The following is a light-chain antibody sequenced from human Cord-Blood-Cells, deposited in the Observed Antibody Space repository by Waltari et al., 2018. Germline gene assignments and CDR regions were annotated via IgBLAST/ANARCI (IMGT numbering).Light chain of an antibody. CDR3: YSAADNNVV. CDR2: KDS. V-gene: IGLV3-27*01. CDR1: VLANKY. Sequence: SYELTHPSSVSVSPGQTARITCPGDVLANKYARWFQQKPGQAPVLGIYKDSGRPSGIPVRFSGSSSGTTVTLTISGAQVEDEADYYCYSAADNNVVFGGGTKLTVL. J-gene: IGLJ2*01.